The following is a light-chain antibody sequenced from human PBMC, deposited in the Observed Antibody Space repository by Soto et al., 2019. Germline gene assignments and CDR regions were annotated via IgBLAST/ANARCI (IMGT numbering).Light chain of an antibody. CDR3: QQYDKWPLT. Sequence: EIVMTQSPATLSVSPGERASLSCRASQRISTNLAWYQQKPGQAPRLLIYGASTRATGIPARFSGSGSGTEFTLTISSPQSEDFAVYYCQQYDKWPLTFGPGTKVDIE. CDR1: QRISTN. CDR2: GAS. J-gene: IGKJ3*01. V-gene: IGKV3-15*01.